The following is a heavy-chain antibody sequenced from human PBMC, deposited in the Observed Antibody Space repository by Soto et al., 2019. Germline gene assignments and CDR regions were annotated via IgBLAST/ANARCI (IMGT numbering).Heavy chain of an antibody. V-gene: IGHV1-69*02. CDR3: ARALYSSGWYSEYFQH. Sequence: QVQLVQSGAEVKKPGSSVKVSCKASGGTFSSYTISWVRQSPGQGLEWMGRIIPILGIANYAQKFQGRVTITADKSTRTAYMELSSLRSEDTAVYYCARALYSSGWYSEYFQHWGQGTLVTVSS. D-gene: IGHD6-19*01. J-gene: IGHJ1*01. CDR1: GGTFSSYT. CDR2: IIPILGIA.